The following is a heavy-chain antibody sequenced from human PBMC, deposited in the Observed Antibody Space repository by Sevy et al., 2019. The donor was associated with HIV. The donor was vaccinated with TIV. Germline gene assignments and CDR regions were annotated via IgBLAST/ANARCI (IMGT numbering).Heavy chain of an antibody. CDR1: GFTFSSYS. CDR3: ARDSSGPDYYYYYYMDV. J-gene: IGHJ6*03. V-gene: IGHV3-21*01. D-gene: IGHD6-19*01. Sequence: GGSLRLSCAASGFTFSSYSMNWVRQAPGKGLEGVSSISISSSYIYYAASVKGRFTISRDNAKNSLYLQMNSLRAEDTAVYYCARDSSGPDYYYYYYMDVWGKGTTVTVSS. CDR2: ISISSSYI.